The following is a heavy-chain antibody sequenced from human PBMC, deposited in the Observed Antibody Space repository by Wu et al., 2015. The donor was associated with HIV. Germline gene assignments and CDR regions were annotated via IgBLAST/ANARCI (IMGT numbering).Heavy chain of an antibody. CDR3: ARGGHCTQGVCYHLEY. J-gene: IGHJ4*02. CDR2: VSAYDGRT. CDR1: GYTFTHYG. V-gene: IGHV1-18*01. D-gene: IGHD2-8*01. Sequence: VKVSCKASGYTFTHYGVTWVRLAPGQGLEWVGWVSAYDGRTNYAQNLQGRVTMTTDSHTETAYMELKSLTSDDTAVYFCARGGHCTQGVCYHLEYWGQGTLVTVSS.